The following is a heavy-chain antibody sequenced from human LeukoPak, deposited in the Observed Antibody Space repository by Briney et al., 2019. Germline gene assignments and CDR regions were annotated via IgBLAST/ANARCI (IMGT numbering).Heavy chain of an antibody. CDR1: GGSITSSSHY. V-gene: IGHV4-39*01. Sequence: PSETLSLTCTVSGGSITSSSHYWGWIRQPPGKGLEWIGSIYYSGDTYYNPSLKSRVTISVDTSRSQFSLSLSSMTAADTAVYYCARYSYDAFDIWGQGTMVTVSS. CDR3: ARYSYDAFDI. D-gene: IGHD2-15*01. J-gene: IGHJ3*02. CDR2: IYYSGDT.